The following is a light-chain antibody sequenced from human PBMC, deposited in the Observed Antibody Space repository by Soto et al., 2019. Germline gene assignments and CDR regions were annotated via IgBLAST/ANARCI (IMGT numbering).Light chain of an antibody. V-gene: IGLV2-8*01. CDR1: SGDVGGYNY. CDR2: EVS. J-gene: IGLJ1*01. CDR3: FSYAGSTYV. Sequence: QSSMTLPPSESGSPGQSVTISCTGPSGDVGGYNYVSWYQQHPGKAPKLLLYEVSKRPSGVPDRFSGSKSGNTASLTISGLQAEDEADYYCFSYAGSTYVFGTGTKVTVL.